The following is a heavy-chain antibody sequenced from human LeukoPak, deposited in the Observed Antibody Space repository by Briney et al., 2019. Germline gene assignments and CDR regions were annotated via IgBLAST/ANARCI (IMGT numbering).Heavy chain of an antibody. CDR3: ARDREAGSSWTFDY. J-gene: IGHJ4*02. CDR2: IIPIFGTA. D-gene: IGHD6-13*01. CDR1: GGTFSSYA. V-gene: IGHV1-69*05. Sequence: SVKVSCKASGGTFSSYAISWVRQAPGQGLEWMGGIIPIFGTANYAQKFQGRVTITTDESTSTAYMELSSLRSEDTAVYYCARDREAGSSWTFDYWGQGTPVTVSS.